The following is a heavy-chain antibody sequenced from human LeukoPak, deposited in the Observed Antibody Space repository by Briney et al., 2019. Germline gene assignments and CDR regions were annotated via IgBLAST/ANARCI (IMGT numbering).Heavy chain of an antibody. J-gene: IGHJ4*02. V-gene: IGHV3-23*01. CDR1: VFTFKIYA. Sequence: GGSVRLSCTASVFTFKIYAMIGVRQFPGKVPEWVASITGSGDGTYYADSVKGRFTISRDNSKTTLYLQVNGLRAEDTAIYYCATGSRRSRHYYFDHWGQGTLVTASS. CDR2: ITGSGDGT. CDR3: ATGSRRSRHYYFDH.